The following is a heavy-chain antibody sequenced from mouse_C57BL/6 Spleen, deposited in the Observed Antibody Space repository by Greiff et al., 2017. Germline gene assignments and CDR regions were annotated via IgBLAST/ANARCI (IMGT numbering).Heavy chain of an antibody. V-gene: IGHV1-80*01. D-gene: IGHD1-3*01. CDR1: GYAFTSSW. Sequence: VQLQQSGAELVKPGASVKISCKASGYAFTSSWMNWVKQRPGKGLEWIGQIYPGDGDTNYHGKFKGKATLTAVKSSSSAYMQLSRLTSEEFEVYFREREWGSFAYWGQGTLVTVSA. J-gene: IGHJ3*01. CDR2: IYPGDGDT. CDR3: EREWGSFAY.